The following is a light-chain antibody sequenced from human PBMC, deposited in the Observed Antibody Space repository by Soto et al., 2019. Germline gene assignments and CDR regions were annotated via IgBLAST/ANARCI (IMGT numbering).Light chain of an antibody. Sequence: EIVLTQSPGTLSLSPGERXTLSCRASQSVSSSYLAWYQQKPGQAPRLLIYGASSRATGIPDRFSGSGSGTDFTLTISRLEPXXXXVXXXXXXXSSPNTFGQGTKLEIK. J-gene: IGKJ2*01. CDR3: XXXXSSPNT. V-gene: IGKV3-20*01. CDR2: GAS. CDR1: QSVSSSY.